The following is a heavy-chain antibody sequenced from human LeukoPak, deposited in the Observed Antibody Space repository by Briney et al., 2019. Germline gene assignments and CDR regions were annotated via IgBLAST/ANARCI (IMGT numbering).Heavy chain of an antibody. J-gene: IGHJ4*02. CDR3: AREPVVGATDN. D-gene: IGHD1-26*01. CDR2: INPNSGGT. CDR1: GYTFTSYY. Sequence: ASVKVSCKASGYTFTSYYMHWVRQAPGQGLEWMGRINPNSGGTNYAQKFQGRVTMTRDTSISTAYMELSRLRSDDTAVYYCAREPVVGATDNWGQGTLVTVSS. V-gene: IGHV1-2*06.